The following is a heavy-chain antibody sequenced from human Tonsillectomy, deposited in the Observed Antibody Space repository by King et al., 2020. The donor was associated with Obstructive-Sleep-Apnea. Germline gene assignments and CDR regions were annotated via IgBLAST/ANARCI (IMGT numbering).Heavy chain of an antibody. J-gene: IGHJ3*01. CDR2: ISISTSTI. V-gene: IGHV3-48*04. CDR3: ATGGPDAFDF. D-gene: IGHD3-16*01. Sequence: VQLVESGGGLVQPGGSLRLSCAASGITFSSYSMNWVRQAPGKGLEWVSYISISTSTIYYADSVKGRFTNSRDNAKNSLYLQMNSLGAEDTAVYYCATGGPDAFDFWGRGTMVTVSS. CDR1: GITFSSYS.